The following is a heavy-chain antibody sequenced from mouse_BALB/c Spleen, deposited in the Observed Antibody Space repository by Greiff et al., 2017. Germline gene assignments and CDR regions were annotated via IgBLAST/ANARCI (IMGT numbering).Heavy chain of an antibody. V-gene: IGHV3-2*02. CDR2: ISYSGST. CDR1: GYSITSDYA. Sequence: EVKVEESGPGLVKPSQSLSLTCTVTGYSITSDYAWNWIRQFPGNKLEWMGYISYSGSTSYNPSLKSRISITRDTSKNQFFLQLNSVTTEDTATYYCARFLYYAMDYWGQGTSVTVSS. J-gene: IGHJ4*01. CDR3: ARFLYYAMDY.